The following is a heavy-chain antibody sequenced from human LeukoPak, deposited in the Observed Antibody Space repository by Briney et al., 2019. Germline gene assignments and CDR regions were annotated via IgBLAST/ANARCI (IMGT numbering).Heavy chain of an antibody. CDR3: AREGSQEGFDY. J-gene: IGHJ4*02. Sequence: GGSLRLSCVASGFTFSSYGMHWVRQAPGKGLEWVAVIWYDGSNKYYADSVKGRFTISRDNSKNTLYLQMNSLRAEDTAVYYCAREGSQEGFDYWGQGTLVTVSS. CDR2: IWYDGSNK. V-gene: IGHV3-33*08. CDR1: GFTFSSYG. D-gene: IGHD3-10*01.